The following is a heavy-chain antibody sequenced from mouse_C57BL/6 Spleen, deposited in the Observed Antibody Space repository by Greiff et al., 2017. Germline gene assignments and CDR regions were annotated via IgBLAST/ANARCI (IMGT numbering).Heavy chain of an antibody. V-gene: IGHV5-17*01. Sequence: EVQLVESGGGLVKPGGSLTLSCAASGFTFRDYGMHWVRQAPEKGLEWVAYISSGSSTNYYADTVKGRFTISRDQAKTTLFLQMTSLRSEDTSMYYCARPRGGAPFGYRGQGATLTVSS. J-gene: IGHJ2*01. D-gene: IGHD1-1*02. CDR1: GFTFRDYG. CDR3: ARPRGGAPFGY. CDR2: ISSGSSTN.